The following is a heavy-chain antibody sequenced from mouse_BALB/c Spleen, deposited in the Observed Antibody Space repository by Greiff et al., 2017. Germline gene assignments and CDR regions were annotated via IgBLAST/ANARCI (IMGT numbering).Heavy chain of an antibody. J-gene: IGHJ4*01. V-gene: IGHV2-5-1*01. CDR1: GFSLTSFG. Sequence: QVKLQQSGPSLVQPSHSLSITCTASGFSLTSFGVHWVRQSPGKGLEWLGVIWRGGSTDYNAAFMSRLSITKDNSKSQVFFKMNSLQADDTAIYDCAKKESPYYVLYYYAMDYWGQGTSVTVSS. CDR2: IWRGGST. CDR3: AKKESPYYVLYYYAMDY. D-gene: IGHD1-1*02.